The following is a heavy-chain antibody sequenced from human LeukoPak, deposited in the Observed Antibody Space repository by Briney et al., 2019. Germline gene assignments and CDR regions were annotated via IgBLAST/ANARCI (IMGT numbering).Heavy chain of an antibody. CDR3: ARVLVTMVRGAKTGTYYFDY. CDR2: IKQDGSEK. D-gene: IGHD3-10*01. Sequence: QTGGSLRLSCAASGFTFSSHWMSWVRQAPGKGLEWVANIKQDGSEKYYVDSVKGRFTISRDNAKNSLYLQMNSLRAEDTAVYYCARVLVTMVRGAKTGTYYFDYWGQGTLVTVSS. CDR1: GFTFSSHW. V-gene: IGHV3-7*01. J-gene: IGHJ4*02.